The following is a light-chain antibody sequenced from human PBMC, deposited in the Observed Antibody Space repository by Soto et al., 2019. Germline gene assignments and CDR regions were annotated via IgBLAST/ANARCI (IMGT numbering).Light chain of an antibody. J-gene: IGKJ2*01. CDR2: GAS. CDR1: QSVRSNY. Sequence: EIVLTQSPGTLSLSPGERATLSCRASQSVRSNYLAWYQHKPGQAPRLLIYGASSRATGIADRFSGSGSGTESPLTISSREPEDFAVYYCQQYGSSPPENTFGQGTKLEIK. CDR3: QQYGSSPPENT. V-gene: IGKV3-20*01.